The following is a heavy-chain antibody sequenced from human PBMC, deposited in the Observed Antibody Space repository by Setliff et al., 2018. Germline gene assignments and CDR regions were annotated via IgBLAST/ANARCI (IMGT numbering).Heavy chain of an antibody. J-gene: IGHJ4*02. V-gene: IGHV3-21*05. CDR3: ARDLDY. CDR2: ISSSSSYI. CDR1: GFTFSSYE. Sequence: GGSLRLSCAASGFTFSSYEMNWVRQAPGKGLEWISYISSSSSYIYYADSVKGRFTISRDNAKNSLYLQMNSLRAEDTAVYYCARDLDYWGQGTLVTVSS.